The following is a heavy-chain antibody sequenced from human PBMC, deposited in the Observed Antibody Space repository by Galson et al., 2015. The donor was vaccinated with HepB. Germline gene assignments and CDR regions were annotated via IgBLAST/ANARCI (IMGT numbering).Heavy chain of an antibody. CDR1: GFTFSSYW. V-gene: IGHV3-7*05. CDR3: ARGPDDSPTAFAFDI. D-gene: IGHD2/OR15-2a*01. CDR2: IKQDGSEK. Sequence: SLRLSCAASGFTFSSYWMSWVRQAPGKGLEWVANIKQDGSEKYYVDSVRGRFTISRDNAKNSLYLQMNSLRAEDTAVYYCARGPDDSPTAFAFDIWGQGTMVTVSS. J-gene: IGHJ3*02.